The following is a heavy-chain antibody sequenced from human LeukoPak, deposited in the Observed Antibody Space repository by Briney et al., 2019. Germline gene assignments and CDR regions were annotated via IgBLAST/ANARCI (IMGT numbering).Heavy chain of an antibody. CDR1: GFTFSSYS. D-gene: IGHD2-15*01. J-gene: IGHJ4*02. CDR2: ISSSSSYI. CDR3: ARERGTVAASSDY. V-gene: IGHV3-21*01. Sequence: GGSPRLSCAASGFTFSSYSMNWVRQAPGKGLEWVSSISSSSSYIYYADSVKGRFTISRDNAKNSLYLQMNSLRAEDTAVYYCARERGTVAASSDYWGQGTLVTVSS.